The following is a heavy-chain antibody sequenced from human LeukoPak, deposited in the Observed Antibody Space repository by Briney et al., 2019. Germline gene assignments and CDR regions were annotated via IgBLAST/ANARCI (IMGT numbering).Heavy chain of an antibody. Sequence: ASVKVSCKASGYTFTSYDINWVRQATGQGLEWMGWMNPNSGNTGYAQKFQGRVTMTRNTSISTAYMELSSLRSEDTAVYYCAAQGVDGYGIHIAYYFDYWGQGTLVTVSS. J-gene: IGHJ4*02. CDR1: GYTFTSYD. CDR2: MNPNSGNT. D-gene: IGHD5-24*01. V-gene: IGHV1-8*01. CDR3: AAQGVDGYGIHIAYYFDY.